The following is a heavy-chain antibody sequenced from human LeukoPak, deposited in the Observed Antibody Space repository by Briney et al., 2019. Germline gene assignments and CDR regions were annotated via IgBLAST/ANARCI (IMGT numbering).Heavy chain of an antibody. CDR3: QSRFLEWLLDY. D-gene: IGHD3-3*01. CDR1: GGSISSNNYF. Sequence: SETLSLTCTVSGGSISSNNYFWGWIRQPPGKGLEWIGSIYDSGSTYYNPSLRSRVTISVDTSKNQFSLKLNSVTAADTAMYYCQSRFLEWLLDYWGQGTLVTVSS. J-gene: IGHJ4*02. CDR2: IYDSGST. V-gene: IGHV4-39*01.